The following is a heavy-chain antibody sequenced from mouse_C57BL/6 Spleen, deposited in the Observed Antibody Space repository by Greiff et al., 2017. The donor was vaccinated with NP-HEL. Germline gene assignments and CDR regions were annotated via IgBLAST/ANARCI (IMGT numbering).Heavy chain of an antibody. V-gene: IGHV1-52*01. J-gene: IGHJ4*01. CDR1: GYTFTSYW. CDR3: ARGKWGNPDYYAMDY. Sequence: QVQLQQPGAELVRPGSSVKLSCKASGYTFTSYWMHWVKQRPIQGLEWIGNIDPSDSETHYNQKFKDKATLTVDKSSSTAYMQLSSLTSEDSAVYYCARGKWGNPDYYAMDYWGQGTSVTVSS. CDR2: IDPSDSET. D-gene: IGHD2-1*01.